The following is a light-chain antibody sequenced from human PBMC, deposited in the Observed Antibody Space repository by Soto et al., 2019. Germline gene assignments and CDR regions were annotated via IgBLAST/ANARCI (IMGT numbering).Light chain of an antibody. CDR2: GAS. Sequence: EIVMTQSPATLSVSPGERATLSCRASQSVSSNLAWYQQKPGQAPRLLIYGASTRATGIPARFSGSGSGTEFTLTISSLQSEDFAVYYCQQYNNFYTFGQGTKREIK. J-gene: IGKJ2*01. V-gene: IGKV3-15*01. CDR1: QSVSSN. CDR3: QQYNNFYT.